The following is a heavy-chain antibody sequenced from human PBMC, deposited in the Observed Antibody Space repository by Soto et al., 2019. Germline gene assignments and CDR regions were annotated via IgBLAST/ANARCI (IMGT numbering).Heavy chain of an antibody. CDR2: MSGHSKNT. D-gene: IGHD3-3*01. V-gene: IGHV3-23*01. CDR3: AINPGQDFWCYNWFDP. J-gene: IGHJ5*02. Sequence: LLESGGGLVQPGGSRRLSCGASGFTFSSDAMSWVRQAPGKGLEWVSGMSGHSKNTYYSDAVKVRFTISSDNSKNTMYLQLYSLRAEDTALYFGAINPGQDFWCYNWFDPWGQGTQVTVSS. CDR1: GFTFSSDA.